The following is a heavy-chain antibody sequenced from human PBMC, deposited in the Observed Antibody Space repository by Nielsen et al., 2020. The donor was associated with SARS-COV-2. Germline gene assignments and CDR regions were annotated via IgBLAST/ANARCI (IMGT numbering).Heavy chain of an antibody. CDR3: AHRESTNWNYVNYFDY. D-gene: IGHD1-7*01. J-gene: IGHJ4*02. CDR2: IYWDDDE. Sequence: SGPTLVQPPQTLTLNYTFSGFSLSTSGVGVGWIRHHPGKALEWLALIYWDDDERYSPSLRNRLTITKDTSKNQVVLTMTNMDPVDTATYYCAHRESTNWNYVNYFDYWGQGTLVTVSS. V-gene: IGHV2-5*02. CDR1: GFSLSTSGVG.